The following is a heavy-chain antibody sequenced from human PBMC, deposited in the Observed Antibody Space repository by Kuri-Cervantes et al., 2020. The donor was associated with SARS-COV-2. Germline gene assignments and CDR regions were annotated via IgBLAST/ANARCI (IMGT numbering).Heavy chain of an antibody. CDR3: ARDIVEWETTDYYMDV. CDR1: GGTFSSYA. J-gene: IGHJ6*03. Sequence: SVKVSCKASGGTFSSYAISWVRQAPGQGLEWMGGIIPIFGTANYAQKFQGRVTITTDESTSTAYMELSSLRSEDTAVYYCARDIVEWETTDYYMDVWGKGTTVTGSS. CDR2: IIPIFGTA. V-gene: IGHV1-69*05. D-gene: IGHD1-26*01.